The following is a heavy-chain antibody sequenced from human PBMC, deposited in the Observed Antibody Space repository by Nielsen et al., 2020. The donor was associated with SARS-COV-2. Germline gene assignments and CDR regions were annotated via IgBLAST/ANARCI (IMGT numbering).Heavy chain of an antibody. CDR3: ARDRVGYSYGYDRYYYGMDV. V-gene: IGHV1-69*13. D-gene: IGHD5-18*01. CDR1: GGTFSSYA. Sequence: SVKVSCKASGGTFSSYAISWVRQAPGQGLEWMGGIIPIFGTANYAQKFQGRVTITADESTSTAYMELSSLRSEDTAVYYCARDRVGYSYGYDRYYYGMDVWGQGTTVTVSS. J-gene: IGHJ6*02. CDR2: IIPIFGTA.